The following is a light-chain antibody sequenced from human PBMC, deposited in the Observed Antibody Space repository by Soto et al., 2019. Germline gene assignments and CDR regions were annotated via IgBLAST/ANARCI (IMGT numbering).Light chain of an antibody. V-gene: IGLV3-21*02. CDR1: NVGGFR. Sequence: SYGLTQPPSVSVAPGQTARITCGANNVGGFRVNWYHQKPGQAPVLVVYDDRDRPSGIPERFSGSNSENTAALTISGVEAGDEADYYCQVWDRSSDQGVFGTGTKVTVL. CDR2: DDR. J-gene: IGLJ1*01. CDR3: QVWDRSSDQGV.